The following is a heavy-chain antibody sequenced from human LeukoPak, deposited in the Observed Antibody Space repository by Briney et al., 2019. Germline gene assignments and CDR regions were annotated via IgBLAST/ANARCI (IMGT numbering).Heavy chain of an antibody. V-gene: IGHV4-39*01. D-gene: IGHD3-16*01. CDR2: IYYSGST. CDR1: GGSISSSSYY. CDR3: ARHVIDYDYAWGSYSPDY. J-gene: IGHJ4*02. Sequence: SETLSLTCTVSGGSISSSSYYWGWIRQPPGKGLEWIGSIYYSGSTYYNPSLKSRVTISVDTSKNQFSLKLSSVTAADTAVYYCARHVIDYDYAWGSYSPDYWGQGTLVTVSS.